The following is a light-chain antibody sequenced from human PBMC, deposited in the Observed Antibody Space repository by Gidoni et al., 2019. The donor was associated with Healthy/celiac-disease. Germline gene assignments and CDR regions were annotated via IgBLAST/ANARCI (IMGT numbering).Light chain of an antibody. CDR2: GAS. CDR1: QSVSSN. V-gene: IGKV3-15*01. J-gene: IGKJ4*01. CDR3: QQYNNWPSLT. Sequence: EIVMPQSPATLSVSPGERATLSCRASQSVSSNVAWYQQKPGQAPRLLIYGASTRATGIPARFSGSGSGTEFTLTISSLQSEDFAVYYCQQYNNWPSLTFGGGTKVEIK.